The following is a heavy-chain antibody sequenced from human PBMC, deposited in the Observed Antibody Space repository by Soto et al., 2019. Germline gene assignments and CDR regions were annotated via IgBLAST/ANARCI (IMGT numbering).Heavy chain of an antibody. D-gene: IGHD3-22*01. Sequence: EVQLVEYGGGLVQPGGSLRLSCAASGFTFSSYSMNWVRQAPGKGLEWVSYISSSSSTIYYADSVKGRFTISRDNAKNSLYLQMNSLRDEDTAVYYCAIDNYYDSSGYYVPFDYWGQGTLVTVSS. V-gene: IGHV3-48*02. CDR2: ISSSSSTI. CDR3: AIDNYYDSSGYYVPFDY. J-gene: IGHJ4*02. CDR1: GFTFSSYS.